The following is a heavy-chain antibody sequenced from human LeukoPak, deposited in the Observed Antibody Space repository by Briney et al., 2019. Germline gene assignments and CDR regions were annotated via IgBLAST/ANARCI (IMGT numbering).Heavy chain of an antibody. D-gene: IGHD3-22*01. Sequence: GASVKVSCKASGYTFTSYYMHWVRQAPGQGLEWMGWINPHSGGTNYAQKFQGGVTMTRDTSTNTAYMELRSLKSDDTAVYYCARDFSHRYNYDSSGYYLLFNYWGQGTLVTVSS. CDR1: GYTFTSYY. V-gene: IGHV1-2*02. CDR2: INPHSGGT. J-gene: IGHJ4*02. CDR3: ARDFSHRYNYDSSGYYLLFNY.